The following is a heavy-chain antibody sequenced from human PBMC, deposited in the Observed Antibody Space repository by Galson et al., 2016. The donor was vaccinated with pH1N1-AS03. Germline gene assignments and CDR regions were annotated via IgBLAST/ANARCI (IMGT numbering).Heavy chain of an antibody. CDR1: TSYW. CDR3: ARQPNTMTTIDF. V-gene: IGHV5-51*01. J-gene: IGHJ4*02. Sequence: TSYWIGWVRQMPGKGLEWMGIIFPGDSDTRYSPSFQGQVTISADKSINTAYLQWTSLKASDTAMYFCARQPNTMTTIDFWGQGTLVSVSS. CDR2: IFPGDSDT. D-gene: IGHD3-3*01.